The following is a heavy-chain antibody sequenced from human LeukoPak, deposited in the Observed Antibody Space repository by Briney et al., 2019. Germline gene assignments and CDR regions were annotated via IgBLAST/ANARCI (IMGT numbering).Heavy chain of an antibody. V-gene: IGHV4-59*01. CDR3: ARVPGSGSYYYGMDV. Sequence: SETLSLTCTVSGGSISSYYWSWIRQPPGKGLEWIGYIYYSGSTNYNPSLKSRVTISVDTSKNQFSLKLSSVTAADTAVYYCARVPGSGSYYYGMDVWGQGTTVTVSS. J-gene: IGHJ6*02. D-gene: IGHD6-19*01. CDR1: GGSISSYY. CDR2: IYYSGST.